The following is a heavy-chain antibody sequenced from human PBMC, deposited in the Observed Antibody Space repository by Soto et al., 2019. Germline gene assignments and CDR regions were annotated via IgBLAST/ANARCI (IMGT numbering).Heavy chain of an antibody. J-gene: IGHJ4*02. Sequence: SETLSLTCTVSGGSIRSGDYYWSWIRQPPGKGLEWIGYIYYSGITYYNPSLKSRVTISVDTSKNQFSLKLSSVTAADTAVYYCARVGSSIATRPFDYWGQGTLVTVSS. CDR3: ARVGSSIATRPFDY. CDR2: IYYSGIT. V-gene: IGHV4-30-4*01. CDR1: GGSIRSGDYY. D-gene: IGHD6-6*01.